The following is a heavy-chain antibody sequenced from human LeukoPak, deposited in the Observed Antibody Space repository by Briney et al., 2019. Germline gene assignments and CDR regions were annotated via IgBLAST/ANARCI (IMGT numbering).Heavy chain of an antibody. CDR3: ARLFYSSRWYGPLYFDY. Sequence: SETLSLTCTVSGGSISSSGYYWRWIRQPPGKGLNWIGSIYYSGSTYYNPSLKSRVTISVDTSKNQFSLKLSSVTAADTAVYYCARLFYSSRWYGPLYFDYWGQGTLVTVSS. CDR1: GGSISSSGYY. CDR2: IYYSGST. J-gene: IGHJ4*02. V-gene: IGHV4-39*01. D-gene: IGHD6-13*01.